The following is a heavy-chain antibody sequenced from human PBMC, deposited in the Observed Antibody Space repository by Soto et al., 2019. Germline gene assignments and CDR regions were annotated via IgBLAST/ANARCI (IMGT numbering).Heavy chain of an antibody. CDR3: AKGRSSYYYYGMDV. CDR1: GFIFDDYA. CDR2: ISWNSGSI. V-gene: IGHV3-9*01. D-gene: IGHD6-19*01. J-gene: IGHJ6*02. Sequence: PGGSLRLSCAASGFIFDDYAMHWVRKAPGKGLEWVSGISWNSGSIGYADSVKGRFTISRDNAKNSLYLQMNSLRAEDTALYYCAKGRSSYYYYGMDVWGQGTTVTVSS.